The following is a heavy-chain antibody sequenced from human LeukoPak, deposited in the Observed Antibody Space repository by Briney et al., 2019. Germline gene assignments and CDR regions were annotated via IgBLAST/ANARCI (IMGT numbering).Heavy chain of an antibody. V-gene: IGHV4-61*01. CDR1: GVSVSSSSYC. CDR3: ARGSSGWPYYFDY. J-gene: IGHJ4*01. D-gene: IGHD3-22*01. CDR2: FYYSGNT. Sequence: SETLSLTCTVSGVSVSSSSYCWTWIRQPPGKGLEWIGYFYYSGNTNYNPSLKSRITMSIDTSKNQFSLRLTSVTAADTAVYYCARGSSGWPYYFDYWSQGTLVTVSS.